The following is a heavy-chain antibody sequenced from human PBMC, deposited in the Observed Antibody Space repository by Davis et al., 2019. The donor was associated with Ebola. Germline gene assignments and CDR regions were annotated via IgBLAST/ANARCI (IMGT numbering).Heavy chain of an antibody. Sequence: PGGSLRLSFAASGFTFSSYSMNWVRQAPGKGLEWVSYISSSSSTIYYADSVKGRFTISRDNAKNSLYLQMNSLRDEDTAVYYCARARYYDYIWGSYRPTAYFDYWGQGTLVTVSS. D-gene: IGHD3-16*02. CDR3: ARARYYDYIWGSYRPTAYFDY. J-gene: IGHJ4*02. CDR2: ISSSSSTI. CDR1: GFTFSSYS. V-gene: IGHV3-48*02.